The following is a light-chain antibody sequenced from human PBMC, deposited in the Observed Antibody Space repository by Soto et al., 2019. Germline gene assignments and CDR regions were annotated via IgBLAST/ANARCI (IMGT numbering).Light chain of an antibody. CDR1: RSDIGGYNF. J-gene: IGLJ1*01. CDR2: DVR. V-gene: IGLV2-14*03. Sequence: QSVLTQPASVSGSPGQSITISCTGTRSDIGGYNFVSWYQHHPGKAPKVLIYDVRNRPSGVSNRFSGSKSGNTASRTIAGLQAEDEADYYCNSDRTISTYVFGTGTKLTVL. CDR3: NSDRTISTYV.